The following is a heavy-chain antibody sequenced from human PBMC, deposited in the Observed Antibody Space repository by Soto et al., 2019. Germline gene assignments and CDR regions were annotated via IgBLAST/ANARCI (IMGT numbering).Heavy chain of an antibody. CDR1: GYTFTSYA. CDR2: INAGNGNT. D-gene: IGHD3-22*01. J-gene: IGHJ5*02. V-gene: IGHV1-3*01. CDR3: AREGGDSRFALFGIRGNWFDP. Sequence: GASVKVSCKASGYTFTSYAIHWGRQAPGQRLEWMGWINAGNGNTKYSQKSQGRVTITRDASASTAYMELSSLRSEDTAVYYCAREGGDSRFALFGIRGNWFDPWGQGTLVTVSS.